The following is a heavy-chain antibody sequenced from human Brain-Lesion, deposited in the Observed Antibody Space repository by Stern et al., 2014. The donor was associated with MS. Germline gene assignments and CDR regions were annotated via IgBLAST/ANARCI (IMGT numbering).Heavy chain of an antibody. CDR3: ARGYYGSGRPQKGMDV. CDR2: SNPNSGGT. V-gene: IGHV1-2*02. Sequence: VQLVQSGAEVKKPGASVKVSCKASGYTFTGYYMYWVRQAPGQGLEWKGGSNPNSGGTHYAQKFQGRVTMTRDTSITTAYMELSRLRSDDTAVYYCARGYYGSGRPQKGMDVWGQGTTVTISS. CDR1: GYTFTGYY. J-gene: IGHJ6*02. D-gene: IGHD3-10*01.